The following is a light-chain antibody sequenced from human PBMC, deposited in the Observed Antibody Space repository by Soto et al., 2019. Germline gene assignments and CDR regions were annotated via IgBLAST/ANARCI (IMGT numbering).Light chain of an antibody. CDR2: DTS. J-gene: IGKJ5*01. V-gene: IGKV3-15*01. CDR1: QSVDSN. Sequence: EIVMTQSPATLSVSPGERATLSCRASQSVDSNLIWYQQKPGQSPRLLIYDTSTRATGVPARFIGSGSGTDFTLTISSLQSEDFVVYYCQQYNSWPPITFGQGTRLEI. CDR3: QQYNSWPPIT.